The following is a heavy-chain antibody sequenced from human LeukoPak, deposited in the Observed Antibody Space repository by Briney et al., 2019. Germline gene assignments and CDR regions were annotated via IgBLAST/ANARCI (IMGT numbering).Heavy chain of an antibody. CDR1: GFTFSSYN. Sequence: SGGSLRLSCAASGFTFSSYNMNWVRQAPGKGLEWVSSISSSSTYIYYADSMKGRFTISRDNAKKSLYLQMNSLRADDTAVYYCARLRGAVTGTDPFDYWGQGTLVTVSS. CDR3: ARLRGAVTGTDPFDY. CDR2: ISSSSTYI. V-gene: IGHV3-21*01. D-gene: IGHD6-19*01. J-gene: IGHJ4*02.